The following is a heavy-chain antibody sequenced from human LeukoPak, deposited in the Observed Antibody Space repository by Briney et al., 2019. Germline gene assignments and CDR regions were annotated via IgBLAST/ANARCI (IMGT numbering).Heavy chain of an antibody. V-gene: IGHV3-23*01. CDR2: IGIGGGNT. Sequence: GGSLRLSCAASGFIFSSYAMSWVRQAPGKGLEWVSTIGIGGGNTYYAGSVKGRFTISRDNSKNTLYLQMNRLRAEDTALYYCAKKAGGPSDYRGQGTLVTVSS. CDR3: AKKAGGPSDY. J-gene: IGHJ4*02. CDR1: GFIFSSYA. D-gene: IGHD2-15*01.